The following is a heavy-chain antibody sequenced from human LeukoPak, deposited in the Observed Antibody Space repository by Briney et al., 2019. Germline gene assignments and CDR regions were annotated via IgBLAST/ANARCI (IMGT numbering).Heavy chain of an antibody. V-gene: IGHV4-59*01. J-gene: IGHJ4*02. CDR2: IYYSGST. Sequence: SETLSLTCTVSGGSISSYYWSWIRQPPGKGLEWIGYIYYSGSTNYNPSLKSRVTISVDTSKNQFSLKLSSVTAADTAVYYRARDYYDSFLTLYYWGQGTLVTVSS. D-gene: IGHD3-22*01. CDR3: ARDYYDSFLTLYY. CDR1: GGSISSYY.